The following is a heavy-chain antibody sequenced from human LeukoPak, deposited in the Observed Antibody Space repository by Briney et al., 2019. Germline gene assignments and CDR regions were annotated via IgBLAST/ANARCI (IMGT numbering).Heavy chain of an antibody. Sequence: PGGSLRLSCAASGSTFNSYWMTWVRQPPGKGLVWVSRINSDGSSTNYADSVKGRFTISRDNSKNTLYLQMNSLRAEDTAVYYCAKHTTIFGVVIEYWGQGTLVTVSS. CDR2: INSDGSST. V-gene: IGHV3-74*01. J-gene: IGHJ4*02. D-gene: IGHD3-3*01. CDR1: GSTFNSYW. CDR3: AKHTTIFGVVIEY.